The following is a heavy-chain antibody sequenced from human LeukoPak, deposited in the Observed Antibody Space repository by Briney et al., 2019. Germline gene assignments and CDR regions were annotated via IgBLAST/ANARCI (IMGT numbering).Heavy chain of an antibody. CDR1: GVTVSGSY. D-gene: IGHD1-26*01. J-gene: IGHJ4*02. V-gene: IGHV3-66*01. CDR3: VRVRYSGSWFPVPNFDC. Sequence: GGSLRLSCAASGVTVSGSYMSWVRQAPGKGLVWVSVIYTSGDTYYADSVKGRFTISRDSSKNTLYLQMNTLRTEDTAVYYCVRVRYSGSWFPVPNFDCWGQRTLVTVSS. CDR2: IYTSGDT.